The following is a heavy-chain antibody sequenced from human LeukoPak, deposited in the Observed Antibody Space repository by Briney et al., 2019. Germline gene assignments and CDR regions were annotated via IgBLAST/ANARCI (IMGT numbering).Heavy chain of an antibody. D-gene: IGHD3-9*01. CDR2: ISYDGSNK. CDR1: GFTFSSYA. V-gene: IGHV3-30*04. Sequence: QPGGSLRLSCAASGFTFSSYAMHWVRQAPGKGLEWVAVISYDGSNKYYADSVKGRFTISRDNSKNTLYLQMNSLSAEDTAVYYCARARPLRYFDWLLSGYWGQGTLVTVSS. J-gene: IGHJ4*02. CDR3: ARARPLRYFDWLLSGY.